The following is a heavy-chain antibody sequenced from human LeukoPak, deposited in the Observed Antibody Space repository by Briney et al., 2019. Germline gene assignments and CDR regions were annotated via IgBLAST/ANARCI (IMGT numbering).Heavy chain of an antibody. J-gene: IGHJ4*02. V-gene: IGHV3-48*03. Sequence: PRGCLGLGEAASGLNCRNFEMNWVRQAPGKGLECLSYISGDGTTIQYADSVKGRFTISRDNANNSLYLQMNSLRVEDTAVYYCARAVSAARVYDYWGQGTLVTVSS. CDR3: ARAVSAARVYDY. D-gene: IGHD2-15*01. CDR1: GLNCRNFE. CDR2: ISGDGTTI.